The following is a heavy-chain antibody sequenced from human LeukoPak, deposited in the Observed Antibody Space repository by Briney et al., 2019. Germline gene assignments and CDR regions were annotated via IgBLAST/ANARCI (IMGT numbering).Heavy chain of an antibody. D-gene: IGHD3-10*01. CDR2: IIPIFGTT. CDR3: ARIVGIASRGYFDY. Sequence: SVKVSCKASGGTLSRYAISWVRQAPGQGPEWMGEIIPIFGTTNYAQKFQGRVTITADESTSTAYMELSSLRSEDTAVYYCARIVGIASRGYFDYWAREPWSPSPQ. CDR1: GGTLSRYA. J-gene: IGHJ4*02. V-gene: IGHV1-69*13.